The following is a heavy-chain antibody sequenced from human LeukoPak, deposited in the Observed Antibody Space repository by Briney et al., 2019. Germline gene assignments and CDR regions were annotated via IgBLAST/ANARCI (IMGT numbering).Heavy chain of an antibody. D-gene: IGHD4-17*01. Sequence: GESLQISCQGSGYSFTYWIGWVRQMPGKGLEWMGIIYSGDSHTKYSPSFQGRVTISVDNSISTAYLQWSSLEASDTAMYYCASARHGDYVWDYWGQGTLVTVSS. V-gene: IGHV5-51*01. CDR3: ASARHGDYVWDY. J-gene: IGHJ4*02. CDR1: GYSFTYW. CDR2: IYSGDSHT.